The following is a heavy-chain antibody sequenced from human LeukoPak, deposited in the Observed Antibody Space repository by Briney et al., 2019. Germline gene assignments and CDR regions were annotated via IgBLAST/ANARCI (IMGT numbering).Heavy chain of an antibody. CDR3: ARGHYYDSSEAFDI. V-gene: IGHV1-8*01. CDR2: MNPNSGNT. D-gene: IGHD3-22*01. J-gene: IGHJ3*02. CDR1: GYTFTSYD. Sequence: ASVKVSCKAPGYTFTSYDISWVRQATGQGLEWMGWMNPNSGNTGYAQKFQGRVTMTRNTSISTAYMELSSLRSEDTAVYYCARGHYYDSSEAFDIWGQGTMVTVSS.